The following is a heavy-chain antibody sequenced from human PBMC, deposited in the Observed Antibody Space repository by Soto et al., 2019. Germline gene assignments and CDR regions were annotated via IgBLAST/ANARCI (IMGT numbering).Heavy chain of an antibody. CDR3: AGYSNDARGYALVV. J-gene: IGHJ6*02. Sequence: PGGSLRLSCAASGLTFSDCNMNWVRQAPGKGLEWVSYITSTSHVTYYADSVKGRFTISRDNAKDSLYLQMNNLKAEDTAVYYCAGYSNDARGYALVVWGQGITVTVSS. CDR2: ITSTSHVT. V-gene: IGHV3-48*01. CDR1: GLTFSDCN. D-gene: IGHD3-22*01.